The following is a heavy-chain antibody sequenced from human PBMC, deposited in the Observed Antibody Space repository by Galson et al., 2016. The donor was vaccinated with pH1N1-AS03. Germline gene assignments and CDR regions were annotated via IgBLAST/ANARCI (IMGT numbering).Heavy chain of an antibody. CDR3: ARGRGYGQYYFDY. CDR2: ISYDGSNK. V-gene: IGHV3-30-3*01. J-gene: IGHJ4*02. CDR1: GFTFSDFA. Sequence: SLRLSCAASGFTFSDFAMHWVRQAPGKGLDWVAVISYDGSNKYYEDSVKGRFTISRDNTKNTLYLQMNSLRVEDTAVYFCARGRGYGQYYFDYWGQGTLVTVSS. D-gene: IGHD3-10*01.